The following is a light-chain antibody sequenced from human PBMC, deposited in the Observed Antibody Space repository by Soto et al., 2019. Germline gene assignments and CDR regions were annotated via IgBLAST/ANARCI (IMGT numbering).Light chain of an antibody. CDR3: SSYTSSSTPCV. J-gene: IGLJ1*01. CDR1: SSDVGGYNY. V-gene: IGLV2-14*01. CDR2: EVS. Sequence: QSALTQPASVSGSPGQSITISCTGTSSDVGGYNYVSWYQQHPGKAPKLMIYEVSNRPSGVSNRFSGSKSGNTASLTISGLQAADEADYYCSSYTSSSTPCVFGTGTKLTVL.